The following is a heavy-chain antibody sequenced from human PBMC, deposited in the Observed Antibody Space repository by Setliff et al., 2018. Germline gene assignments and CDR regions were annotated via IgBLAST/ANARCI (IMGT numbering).Heavy chain of an antibody. CDR1: GGSISGSHYS. J-gene: IGHJ6*02. CDR3: ARSMIQRNYYCGLDV. Sequence: SETLSLTCSVSGGSISGSHYSWVWMRQPPGKRLEWIGSTYYNGTAYYNPSLQSRVAISVDTSKKQLSLKLSSVTAADTAVYYCARSMIQRNYYCGLDVWGQGTTVTVSS. D-gene: IGHD3-16*01. V-gene: IGHV4-39*07. CDR2: TYYNGTA.